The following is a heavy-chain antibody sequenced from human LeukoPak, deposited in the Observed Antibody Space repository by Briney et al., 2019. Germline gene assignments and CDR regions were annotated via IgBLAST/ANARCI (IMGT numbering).Heavy chain of an antibody. V-gene: IGHV3-30*18. CDR2: ISYDGSNK. Sequence: PGRSLRLSCAASGFTFSSYGMHWVRQAPGKGLEWGAVISYDGSNKYYADSVKGRFTISRDNSKNTLYLQMNSLRAEDTAVYYCAKGKREGPVIADAFDIWGQGTMVTVSS. D-gene: IGHD2-21*01. CDR3: AKGKREGPVIADAFDI. CDR1: GFTFSSYG. J-gene: IGHJ3*02.